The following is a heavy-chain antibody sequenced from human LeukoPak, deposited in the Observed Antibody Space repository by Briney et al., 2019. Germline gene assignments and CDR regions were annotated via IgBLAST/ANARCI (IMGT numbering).Heavy chain of an antibody. D-gene: IGHD2/OR15-2a*01. V-gene: IGHV3-7*01. J-gene: IGHJ3*01. Sequence: GGSLRLSCAGSGFTIGSYWMSWVRQAPGKGLEWVANIRQDGSEKYYVDSVKGRLTISRDNAKNSLYLQMNSLRAEDTGIYYCARAGYYGDDPFDLWGQGTMVTVSS. CDR1: GFTIGSYW. CDR2: IRQDGSEK. CDR3: ARAGYYGDDPFDL.